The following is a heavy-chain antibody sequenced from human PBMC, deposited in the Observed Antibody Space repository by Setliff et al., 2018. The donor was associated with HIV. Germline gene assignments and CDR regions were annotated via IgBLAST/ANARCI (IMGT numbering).Heavy chain of an antibody. J-gene: IGHJ6*02. CDR1: GGSFNGYS. CDR3: AREDYYYYGMDV. CDR2: INHSGST. Sequence: TLSLTCAVYGGSFNGYSWAWIRQPPGKGLEWIGGINHSGSTNYNPSLKSRVTISVDTSKSQFSLKLSSVTAADTAVYYCAREDYYYYGMDVWGQGTTVTVSS. V-gene: IGHV4-34*01.